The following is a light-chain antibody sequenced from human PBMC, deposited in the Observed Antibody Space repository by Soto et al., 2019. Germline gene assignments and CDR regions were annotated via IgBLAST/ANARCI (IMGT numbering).Light chain of an antibody. V-gene: IGKV1-39*01. CDR1: ETTANY. Sequence: DIQMTQSPSSLSASVGDRVTITCRASETTANYLNWYQHKPGKAPKLLIHSASSLQSGVPSRFSGRGSGTDFTLTINSLQPEDFATYSCQQTYSSPQSLGGGTKVDIK. CDR3: QQTYSSPQS. CDR2: SAS. J-gene: IGKJ4*01.